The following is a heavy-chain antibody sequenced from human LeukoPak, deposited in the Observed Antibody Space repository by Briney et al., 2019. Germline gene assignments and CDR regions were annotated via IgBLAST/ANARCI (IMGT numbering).Heavy chain of an antibody. J-gene: IGHJ6*02. CDR3: ARVAYYYGMDV. V-gene: IGHV4-31*03. CDR1: GGSISSGGYY. CDR2: IYYSGST. Sequence: SETLSLTCTVSGGSISSGGYYWSWIRQHPGKGLEWIGYIYYSGSTYYNPSLKSRVTTSVDTSKNQFSLKLSSVTAADTAVYYCARVAYYYGMDVWGQGTTVTVSS.